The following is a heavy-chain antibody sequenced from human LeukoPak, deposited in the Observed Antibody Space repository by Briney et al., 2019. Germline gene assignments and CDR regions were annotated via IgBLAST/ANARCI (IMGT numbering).Heavy chain of an antibody. CDR3: AKIGYCSSTSCHQTYYFDY. J-gene: IGHJ4*02. V-gene: IGHV3-23*01. D-gene: IGHD2-2*01. CDR1: GFTFSSYA. CDR2: ISGSGGST. Sequence: GGSLRLSCAASGFTFSSYAMSWVRQAPGKGLEWVSAISGSGGSTYYADSVKGRFTISRDNSKNTLYLQMNSLRAEDTAVYYCAKIGYCSSTSCHQTYYFDYWGQGTLVTVS.